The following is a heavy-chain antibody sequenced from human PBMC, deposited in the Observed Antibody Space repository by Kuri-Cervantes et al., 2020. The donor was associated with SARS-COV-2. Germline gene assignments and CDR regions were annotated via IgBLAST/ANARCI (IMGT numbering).Heavy chain of an antibody. V-gene: IGHV4-39*01. CDR3: ARRAPTSTRLSGGYLGFFDY. Sequence: SETLSLTCTVSGVSITSRTYFWGWIRQSPGKGLEWIGSIDHSGTTYYSPPLKSRVTMSVDTPNNQFSLMLTSVTAADTAVYYCARRAPTSTRLSGGYLGFFDYCGQGTLVTVSS. J-gene: IGHJ4*02. D-gene: IGHD1-26*01. CDR1: GVSITSRTYF. CDR2: IDHSGTT.